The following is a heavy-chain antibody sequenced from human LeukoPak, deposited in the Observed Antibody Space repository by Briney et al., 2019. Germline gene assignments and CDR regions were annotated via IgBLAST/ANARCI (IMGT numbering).Heavy chain of an antibody. J-gene: IGHJ5*02. D-gene: IGHD2-15*01. CDR2: INHSGSP. CDR3: AGEPGYCSGGSCYGGWFDP. CDR1: GGSFSGSY. Sequence: PSETLSLTCAVYGGSFSGSYWSWIRQPPGKGLEWIGEINHSGSPNYNPSLKSRVTISVDTSKNQFSLKLSSVTAADTAVYYCAGEPGYCSGGSCYGGWFDPWGQGTLVTVSS. V-gene: IGHV4-34*01.